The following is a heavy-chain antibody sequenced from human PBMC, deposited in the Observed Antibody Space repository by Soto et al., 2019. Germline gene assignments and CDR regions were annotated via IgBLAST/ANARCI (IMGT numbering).Heavy chain of an antibody. CDR1: GGTFSSYA. CDR3: ARVNRGSYLVDY. J-gene: IGHJ4*02. CDR2: IIPIFGTA. Sequence: SVKVSCKASGGTFSSYAISWVRQAPGQGLEWMGGIIPIFGTANYAQKFQGRVTITADESTSTAYMELSSLRSEDTAVYYCARVNRGSYLVDYWGQGTLVTVSS. D-gene: IGHD1-26*01. V-gene: IGHV1-69*13.